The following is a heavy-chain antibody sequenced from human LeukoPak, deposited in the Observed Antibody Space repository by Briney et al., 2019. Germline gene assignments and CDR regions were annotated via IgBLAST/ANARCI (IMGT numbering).Heavy chain of an antibody. CDR1: GFTFSSYS. J-gene: IGHJ3*02. CDR2: VSSSSNTI. V-gene: IGHV3-48*01. Sequence: GGSLRLSCAASGFTFSSYSMSWVRQVPGKGLEWVSYVSSSSNTIYYADSVKGRYTISRDNAKNSLYLQMNSLRAEDTAVYYCARGGADHYDSSGYYRVGAFDIWGQGTMVTVSS. D-gene: IGHD3-22*01. CDR3: ARGGADHYDSSGYYRVGAFDI.